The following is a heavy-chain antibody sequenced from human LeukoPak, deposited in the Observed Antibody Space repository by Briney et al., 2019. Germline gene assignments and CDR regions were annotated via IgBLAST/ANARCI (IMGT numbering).Heavy chain of an antibody. J-gene: IGHJ1*01. Sequence: ESGPTLVIPTQTLTLTCTFSGFSLSTSGVSVGWIRQPPGKALEWLALIYWDDDKRYSPSLKSKLTITKDTSKNQVVLTMTNMDPVDTATYYCAHSNSARYPLYFQNWGQGTLVTVSS. CDR1: GFSLSTSGVS. CDR2: IYWDDDK. D-gene: IGHD1-26*01. V-gene: IGHV2-5*02. CDR3: AHSNSARYPLYFQN.